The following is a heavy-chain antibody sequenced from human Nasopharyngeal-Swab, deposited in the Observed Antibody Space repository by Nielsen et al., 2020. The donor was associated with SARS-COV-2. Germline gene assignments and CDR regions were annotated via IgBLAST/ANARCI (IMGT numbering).Heavy chain of an antibody. V-gene: IGHV1-69*13. CDR1: GGTFSSYA. Sequence: SVKVSCRASGGTFSSYAISWVRQAPGQGLEWMGGIIPIFGTANYAQKFRGRVTITADESTSTAYMELSSLRSEDTAVYYCARDLMVRGVILPAMDVWGKGTTVTVSS. J-gene: IGHJ6*03. CDR3: ARDLMVRGVILPAMDV. CDR2: IIPIFGTA. D-gene: IGHD3-10*01.